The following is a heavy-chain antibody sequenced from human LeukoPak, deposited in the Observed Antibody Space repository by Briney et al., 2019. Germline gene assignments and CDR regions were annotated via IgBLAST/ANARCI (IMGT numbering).Heavy chain of an antibody. CDR3: ARVIRGVITGDNWFDP. CDR2: IIPIFGTA. J-gene: IGHJ5*02. D-gene: IGHD3-10*01. V-gene: IGHV1-69*13. CDR1: GGTFSSYA. Sequence: SVKVSCKASGGTFSSYAISWVRQAPGQGLEWMGGIIPIFGTANYAQKFQGRVTITADESASTAYMELSSLRSEDTAVYYCARVIRGVITGDNWFDPWGQGTLVTVSS.